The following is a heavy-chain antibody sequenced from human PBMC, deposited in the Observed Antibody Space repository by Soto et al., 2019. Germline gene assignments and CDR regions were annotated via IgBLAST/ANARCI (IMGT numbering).Heavy chain of an antibody. Sequence: GGSLRLSCAASGFTFSSYAMSWVRQAPGKGLEWVSAISGSGGSTYYADSVKGRFTISRDNSKNTLYLQMNSLRAEDTAVYYCAKREAGGDDFWSGPHRGAPIDPWGQGTLVTVSS. V-gene: IGHV3-23*01. CDR2: ISGSGGST. D-gene: IGHD3-3*01. CDR1: GFTFSSYA. CDR3: AKREAGGDDFWSGPHRGAPIDP. J-gene: IGHJ5*02.